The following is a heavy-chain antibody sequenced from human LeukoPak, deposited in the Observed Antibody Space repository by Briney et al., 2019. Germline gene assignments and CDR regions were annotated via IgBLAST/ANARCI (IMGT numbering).Heavy chain of an antibody. V-gene: IGHV1-69*05. CDR1: GGTFSSYA. J-gene: IGHJ4*02. CDR2: IIPIFGTA. Sequence: SVKVSCKASGGTFSSYAISWVRQAPGQGLEWMGGIIPIFGTANYAQKFQGRVTITTDESTSTADMELSSLRSEDTAVYYCRIAAAGNRRYYFDYWGQGTLVTVSS. D-gene: IGHD6-13*01. CDR3: RIAAAGNRRYYFDY.